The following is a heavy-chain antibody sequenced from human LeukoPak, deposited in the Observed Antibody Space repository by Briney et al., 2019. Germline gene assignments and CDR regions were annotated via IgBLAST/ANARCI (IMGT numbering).Heavy chain of an antibody. CDR1: GGSISSYY. D-gene: IGHD3-9*01. CDR3: ARGLGGAFYYMDV. J-gene: IGHJ6*03. CDR2: IYYSGST. V-gene: IGHV4-59*01. Sequence: PSETLSLTCTVSGGSISSYYWSWIRQPPGKGLEWIGYIYYSGSTNYNPSLKSRVTISVDTSKNQFSLKLSSVTAADTAVYYCARGLGGAFYYMDVWGKGTTVTISS.